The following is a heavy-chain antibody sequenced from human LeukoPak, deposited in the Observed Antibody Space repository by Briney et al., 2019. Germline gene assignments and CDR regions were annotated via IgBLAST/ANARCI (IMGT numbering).Heavy chain of an antibody. Sequence: GGSLRLSCAASGFVFSSYAMSWVRQAPGKGLEWVSTLSDSGGKTYYADSVKGRFTISRDNSKNTLYLQMNSLRAEDTAVYYCAKVGLRLGGDYWGQGTLVTVSP. J-gene: IGHJ4*02. V-gene: IGHV3-23*01. CDR3: AKVGLRLGGDY. CDR2: LSDSGGKT. D-gene: IGHD4-17*01. CDR1: GFVFSSYA.